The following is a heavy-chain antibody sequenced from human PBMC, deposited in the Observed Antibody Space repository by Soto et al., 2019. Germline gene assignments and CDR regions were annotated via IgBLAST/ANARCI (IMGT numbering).Heavy chain of an antibody. CDR1: GFTFSSYS. Sequence: GESLKISCAASGFTFSSYSMNWVRQAPGKGLEWVSYISSSSSTIYYADSVKGRFTISRDNAKNSLYLQMNSLRAEDTAVYYCARHGSSSWHESYYYYYMDVWGKGTTVTVSS. CDR2: ISSSSSTI. J-gene: IGHJ6*03. V-gene: IGHV3-48*01. CDR3: ARHGSSSWHESYYYYYMDV. D-gene: IGHD6-13*01.